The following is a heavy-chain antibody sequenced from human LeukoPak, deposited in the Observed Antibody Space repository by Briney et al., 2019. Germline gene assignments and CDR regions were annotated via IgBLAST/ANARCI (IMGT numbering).Heavy chain of an antibody. Sequence: PSETLSLTCTVSGGSISSYYWSWIRQPPGKGLEWIGSIYYSGSTYYNPSLKSRVTISVDTSKNQFSLKLSSVTAADTAVYYCARDRFMVSSSWYPSYFDYWGQGTLVTVSS. CDR1: GGSISSYY. D-gene: IGHD6-13*01. CDR2: IYYSGST. CDR3: ARDRFMVSSSWYPSYFDY. J-gene: IGHJ4*02. V-gene: IGHV4-59*12.